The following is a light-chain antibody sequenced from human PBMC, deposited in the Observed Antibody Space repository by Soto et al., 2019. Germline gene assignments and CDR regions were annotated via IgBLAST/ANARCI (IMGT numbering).Light chain of an antibody. CDR2: AAS. J-gene: IGKJ3*01. Sequence: IQMTQSPSSLSASLGDRVTITCRASQGIGNFLAWYQQKPGKVPKLLIYAASTLQSGVPSRFSGSGSGTDFTLTIGALQPEDVATYYCQKYDSAPQTFGPGTKVDIK. CDR1: QGIGNF. V-gene: IGKV1-27*01. CDR3: QKYDSAPQT.